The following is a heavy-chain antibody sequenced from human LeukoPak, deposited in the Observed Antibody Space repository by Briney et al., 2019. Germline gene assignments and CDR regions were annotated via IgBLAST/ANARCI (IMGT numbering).Heavy chain of an antibody. J-gene: IGHJ5*02. CDR2: IYYSGST. CDR3: ARDRSLSLNWFDP. Sequence: PSETLSLTCTVSGGSISSSSYYWGWIRQPPGKGLEWIGSIYYSGSTYYNPSLKSRVTISVDTSKNQFSLKLSSVTAADTAVYYCARDRSLSLNWFDPWGQGTLVTVSS. V-gene: IGHV4-39*07. CDR1: GGSISSSSYY.